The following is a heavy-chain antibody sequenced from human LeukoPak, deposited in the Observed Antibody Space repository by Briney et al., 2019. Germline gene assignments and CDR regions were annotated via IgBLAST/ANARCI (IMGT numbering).Heavy chain of an antibody. CDR1: GFTFSSNY. D-gene: IGHD6-13*01. V-gene: IGHV3-53*01. J-gene: IGHJ4*02. CDR3: ARGGYSSSWYHFDY. Sequence: GGSLRPSCAASGFTFSSNYMSWVRQAPGKGLEWVSVIYSGGTTNYADSVKGRFTISRDNSKNTLFLQMNSLRAEDTAVYYCARGGYSSSWYHFDYWGQGTLVTVSS. CDR2: IYSGGTT.